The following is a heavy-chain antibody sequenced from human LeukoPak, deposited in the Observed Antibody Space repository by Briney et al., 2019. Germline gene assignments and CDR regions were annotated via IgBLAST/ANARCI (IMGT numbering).Heavy chain of an antibody. CDR1: GGSISSYY. Sequence: SETLSLTCTVSGGSISSYYWSWLRQPAGKGLEWIGRIYTSGSTNYNPSLKSRVTMSVDTSKNQFSLKLSSVTAADTAVYYCARVQYSSGWYLGAFDIWGQGTMVTVSS. CDR3: ARVQYSSGWYLGAFDI. J-gene: IGHJ3*02. D-gene: IGHD6-19*01. V-gene: IGHV4-4*07. CDR2: IYTSGST.